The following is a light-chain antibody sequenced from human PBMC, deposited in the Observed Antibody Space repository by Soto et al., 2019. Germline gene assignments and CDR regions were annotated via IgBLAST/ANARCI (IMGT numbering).Light chain of an antibody. CDR1: QGVSNN. Sequence: ERVMTQAPAALSVSQGERATLSCRASQGVSNNLVWYQQKPGQAPRLLIYGASARATGIPARFSGSGSGTEYTLTISSLQSEDFAVYYCQQYNNWPRTFGQGTKV. J-gene: IGKJ1*01. CDR3: QQYNNWPRT. V-gene: IGKV3-15*01. CDR2: GAS.